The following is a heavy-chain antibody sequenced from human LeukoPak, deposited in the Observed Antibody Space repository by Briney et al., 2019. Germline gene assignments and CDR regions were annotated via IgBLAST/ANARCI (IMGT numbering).Heavy chain of an antibody. CDR2: MNPNSGNT. CDR3: ASRTPDYYDNPTDAFDI. CDR1: GYTFTSYD. V-gene: IGHV1-8*01. J-gene: IGHJ3*02. D-gene: IGHD3-22*01. Sequence: ASVKVSCKASGYTFTSYDINWVRQATGQGPEWMGWMNPNSGNTGYAQKFQGRVTMTRNTSISTAYMELSSLRSEDTAVYYCASRTPDYYDNPTDAFDIWGQGTMVTVSS.